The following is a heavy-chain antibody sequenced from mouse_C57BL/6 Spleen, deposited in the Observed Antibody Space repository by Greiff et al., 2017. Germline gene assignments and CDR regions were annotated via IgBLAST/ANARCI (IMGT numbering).Heavy chain of an antibody. CDR2: IHPNSGST. Sequence: VQLQQPGAELVKPGASVKLSCQASGYTFTSYWMHWVKQRPGQGLEWIGMIHPNSGSTNYNEKFKSKATLTVDKSSSPAYMQLSSLTSEDSAVYYCARGDGYYSAMDYWGQGTSVTVSS. CDR3: ARGDGYYSAMDY. V-gene: IGHV1-64*01. D-gene: IGHD2-2*01. J-gene: IGHJ4*01. CDR1: GYTFTSYW.